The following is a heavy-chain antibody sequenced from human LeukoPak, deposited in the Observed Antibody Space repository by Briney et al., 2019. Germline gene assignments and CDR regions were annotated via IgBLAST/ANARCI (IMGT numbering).Heavy chain of an antibody. CDR2: IHYSGST. Sequence: SETLSLTRTVSGGSISSSSYYWGWIRQPPGKGLEWIGSIHYSGSTNYNPSLKSRVTISVDTSKNQFSLKLSSVTAADTAVYYCATEARYDFWSGPFDYWGQGTLVTVSS. D-gene: IGHD3-3*01. V-gene: IGHV4-39*07. J-gene: IGHJ4*02. CDR1: GGSISSSSYY. CDR3: ATEARYDFWSGPFDY.